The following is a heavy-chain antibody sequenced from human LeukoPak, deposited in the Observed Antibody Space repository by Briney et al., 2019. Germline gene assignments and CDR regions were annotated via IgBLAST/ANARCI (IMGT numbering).Heavy chain of an antibody. CDR3: TTDWGY. Sequence: PVGSLRVSCAASGFTFTNAWLSWVRQAPGQGLEWVGRIKSKIDGGTTDYTAPVNGTLTIARDDTKNTLYLQMNRLENTDTAVSYCTTDWGYSGQGTPVTVSS. CDR1: GFTFTNAW. D-gene: IGHD3-16*01. V-gene: IGHV3-15*01. J-gene: IGHJ4*02. CDR2: IKSKIDGGTT.